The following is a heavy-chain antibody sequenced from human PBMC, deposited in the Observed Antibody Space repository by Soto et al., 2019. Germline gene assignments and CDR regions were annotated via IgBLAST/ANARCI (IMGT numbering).Heavy chain of an antibody. D-gene: IGHD2-2*01. CDR3: AREFTYQLLFQFDY. Sequence: GGSLRLSCAASGFTFSSYAMHWVRQAPGKGLEWVAVISYDGSNKYYADSVKGRFTISRDNSKNTLYLQMNSLRAEDTAVYYCAREFTYQLLFQFDYWGQGTLVTVSS. J-gene: IGHJ4*02. V-gene: IGHV3-30-3*01. CDR2: ISYDGSNK. CDR1: GFTFSSYA.